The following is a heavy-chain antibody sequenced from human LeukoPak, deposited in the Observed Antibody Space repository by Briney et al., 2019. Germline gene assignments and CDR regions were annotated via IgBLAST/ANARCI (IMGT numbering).Heavy chain of an antibody. CDR3: ARDPYRYCSGGSCYTWFDP. D-gene: IGHD2-15*01. J-gene: IGHJ5*02. CDR2: INPNSGGT. CDR1: GYTFTGYY. V-gene: IGHV1-2*02. Sequence: ASVKVSSKASGYTFTGYYMHWVRQAPGQGLEWMGWINPNSGGTNYAQKFQGRVTMTRDTSISTAYMELSRLRSDDTAVYYCARDPYRYCSGGSCYTWFDPWGQGTLVTVSS.